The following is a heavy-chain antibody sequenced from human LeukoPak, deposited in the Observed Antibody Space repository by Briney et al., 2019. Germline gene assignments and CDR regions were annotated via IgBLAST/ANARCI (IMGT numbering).Heavy chain of an antibody. D-gene: IGHD6-13*01. CDR2: ISGSGGST. CDR3: AKDQGGSSWVRYYGMDV. Sequence: GGSLRLSCAASGFTFSSYAMGWVRQAPGKGLEWVSAISGSGGSTYYADSVKGRFTISRDNSKNTLYLRMNSLRAEDTAVYYCAKDQGGSSWVRYYGMDVWGKGTTVTVSS. CDR1: GFTFSSYA. V-gene: IGHV3-23*01. J-gene: IGHJ6*04.